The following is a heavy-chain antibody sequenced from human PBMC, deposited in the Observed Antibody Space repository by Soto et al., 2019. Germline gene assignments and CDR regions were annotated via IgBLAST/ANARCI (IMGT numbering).Heavy chain of an antibody. CDR1: GGSISSGDYY. D-gene: IGHD5-18*01. CDR2: IYYSGST. V-gene: IGHV4-30-4*01. Sequence: KASETLSLTCTVSGGSISSGDYYWSWIRQPPGKGLEWIGYIYYSGSTYYNPSLKSRVTISVDTSKNQFSLKLSSVTAADTAVYYCAGTKRGYSYGIDYWGQGTLVTVSS. CDR3: AGTKRGYSYGIDY. J-gene: IGHJ4*02.